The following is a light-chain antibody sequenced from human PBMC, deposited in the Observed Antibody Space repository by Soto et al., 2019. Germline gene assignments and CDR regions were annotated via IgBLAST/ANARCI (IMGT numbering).Light chain of an antibody. CDR2: GAS. CDR3: QHYNTWPWT. J-gene: IGKJ1*01. Sequence: EIVLTQSPATLSLSPGERATLSCRASQSVSSNLAWYQQKLGQAPRVLIYGASTRATGIPARFSGSGSETEFILTISSLQSEDSATYYCQHYNTWPWTFGQGTKVDIK. V-gene: IGKV3-15*01. CDR1: QSVSSN.